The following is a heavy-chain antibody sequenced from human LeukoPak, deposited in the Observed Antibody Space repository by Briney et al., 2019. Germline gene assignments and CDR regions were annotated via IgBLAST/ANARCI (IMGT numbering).Heavy chain of an antibody. CDR2: MNPNSGNT. CDR1: GYTFTSYD. D-gene: IGHD3-16*02. V-gene: IGHV1-8*01. J-gene: IGHJ5*02. CDR3: ARGPLVRLPSSFDP. Sequence: GSVKVSCKASGYTFTSYDINWVRQATGQGLEWLGWMNPNSGNTGTAQRFQGRITMTRDTSISTAYTELSSLRSEDTAVYYCARGPLVRLPSSFDPWGQGTLVTVSS.